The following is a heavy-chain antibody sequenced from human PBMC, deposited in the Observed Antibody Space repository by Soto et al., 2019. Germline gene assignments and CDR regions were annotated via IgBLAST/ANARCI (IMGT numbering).Heavy chain of an antibody. Sequence: QVLLVQSGAEVKKPGSSVRVSCKASGGTFNNYAITWLRQAPGQRLEWMGGIIPVFGTTNYAQKFQATVSITADESTTTANMDLPNLKSDDTAVYYCAFGNSSSWIPVVYFHSWGRGTLVTVSA. CDR3: AFGNSSSWIPVVYFHS. CDR2: IIPVFGTT. D-gene: IGHD6-13*01. V-gene: IGHV1-69*01. CDR1: GGTFNNYA. J-gene: IGHJ4*02.